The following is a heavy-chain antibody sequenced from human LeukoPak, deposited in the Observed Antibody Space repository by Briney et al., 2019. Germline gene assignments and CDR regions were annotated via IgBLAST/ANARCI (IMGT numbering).Heavy chain of an antibody. V-gene: IGHV3-30*18. Sequence: GGSLRLSCAASGFTFSSYGMHWVRQAPGKGLEGVAVISYDGSNKYYADSVKGRFTISRDNSKNTLYLQMNSLRAEDTAVYYCAKDRCGGDCYSFKDWGQGTLVTVSS. J-gene: IGHJ4*02. CDR3: AKDRCGGDCYSFKD. CDR1: GFTFSSYG. CDR2: ISYDGSNK. D-gene: IGHD2-21*02.